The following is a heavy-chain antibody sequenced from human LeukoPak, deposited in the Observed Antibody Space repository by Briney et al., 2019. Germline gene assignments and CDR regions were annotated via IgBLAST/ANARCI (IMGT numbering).Heavy chain of an antibody. CDR2: IYYSGST. J-gene: IGHJ4*02. CDR1: GGSISSYY. Sequence: PSKTLSLTCTVSGGSISSYYWSWIRQPPGKGLEWIGYIYYSGSTNYNPSLKSRVTISVDTSKNQFSLKLSSVTAADTAVYYCATDCGSGSSYFDYWGQGTLVTVSS. D-gene: IGHD3-10*01. V-gene: IGHV4-59*01. CDR3: ATDCGSGSSYFDY.